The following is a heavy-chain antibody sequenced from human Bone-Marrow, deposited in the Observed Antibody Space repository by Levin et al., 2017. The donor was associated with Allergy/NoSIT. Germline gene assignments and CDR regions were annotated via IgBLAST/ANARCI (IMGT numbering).Heavy chain of an antibody. J-gene: IGHJ4*02. CDR2: INSDGSTT. CDR3: VRRGYSGSWLYFDY. D-gene: IGHD6-13*01. Sequence: PGGSLRLSCAASGFTFSSYWMHWVRQAPGQGLVWVSRINSDGSTTNYADSVKGRFTISRDNAKNTLYLQMNSLRVEDTAVYYCVRRGYSGSWLYFDYWGQGTLVTVSS. V-gene: IGHV3-74*01. CDR1: GFTFSSYW.